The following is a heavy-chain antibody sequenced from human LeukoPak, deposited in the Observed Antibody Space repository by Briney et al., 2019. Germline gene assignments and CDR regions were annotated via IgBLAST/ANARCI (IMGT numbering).Heavy chain of an antibody. CDR2: INKDGSEK. V-gene: IGHV3-7*01. J-gene: IGHJ5*02. CDR3: ARGLNWKYGWFDP. D-gene: IGHD1-7*01. Sequence: HPGGSLRLSCEASGSTFSYYWMTWVRQAPGKGLEWVANINKDGSEKYHVDSVKGRFTISRDNAKNSLYLQMNGLRVEDTAVYYCARGLNWKYGWFDPWGQGTLVTVSS. CDR1: GSTFSYYW.